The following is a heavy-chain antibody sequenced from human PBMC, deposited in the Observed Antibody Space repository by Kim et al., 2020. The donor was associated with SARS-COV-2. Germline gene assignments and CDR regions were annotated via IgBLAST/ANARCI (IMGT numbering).Heavy chain of an antibody. D-gene: IGHD3-3*01. Sequence: ASVKVSCKVSGYTLTELSMHWVRQAPGKGLEWMGGFDPEDGETIYAQKFQGRVTMTEDTSTDTAYMELSSLRSEDTAVYYCATAKAIFGVTDKYYFDYWGQGTLVTVSS. J-gene: IGHJ4*02. CDR3: ATAKAIFGVTDKYYFDY. CDR1: GYTLTELS. CDR2: FDPEDGET. V-gene: IGHV1-24*01.